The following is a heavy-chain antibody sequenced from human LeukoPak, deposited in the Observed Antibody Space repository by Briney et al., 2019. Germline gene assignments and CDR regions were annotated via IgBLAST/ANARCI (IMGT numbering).Heavy chain of an antibody. CDR1: GGSISSYY. Sequence: SETLSLTCTVSGGSISSYYWSWIRQPPGKGLEWIGYIYYSGSTYYNPPLKSRVSISVDTSKNQFSLKLTSVTAADTAVYYCARAPEYGLYYFDYWGQGTLVTVSS. J-gene: IGHJ4*02. D-gene: IGHD1-14*01. CDR2: IYYSGST. CDR3: ARAPEYGLYYFDY. V-gene: IGHV4-59*12.